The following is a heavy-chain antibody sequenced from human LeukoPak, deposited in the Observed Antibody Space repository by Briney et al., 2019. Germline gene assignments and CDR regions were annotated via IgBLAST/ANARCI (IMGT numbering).Heavy chain of an antibody. CDR1: GFTFSSYG. CDR2: IWYDGSNK. J-gene: IGHJ4*02. CDR3: ARELYDFWSGYYGSEFDY. Sequence: PGGSLRLSCAASGFTFSSYGMNWVRQAPGKGLEWVAVIWYDGSNKYYADSVKGRFTISRDNSKNTLYLQMNSLRAEDTAVYYCARELYDFWSGYYGSEFDYWGQGTLVTVSS. D-gene: IGHD3-3*01. V-gene: IGHV3-33*01.